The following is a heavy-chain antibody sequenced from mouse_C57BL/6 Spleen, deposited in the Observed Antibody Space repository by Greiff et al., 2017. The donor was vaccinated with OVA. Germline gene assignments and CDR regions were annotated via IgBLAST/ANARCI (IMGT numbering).Heavy chain of an antibody. CDR2: INPSTGGT. J-gene: IGHJ4*01. CDR1: GYSFTGYY. CDR3: ARVPPDYAMDY. Sequence: VQLKESGPELVKPGASVKISCKASGYSFTGYYMNWVKQSPEKSLEWIGEINPSTGGTTYNQKFKAKATLTVDKSSSTAYMQLKSLTSEDSAVYYCARVPPDYAMDYWGQGTSVTVSS. V-gene: IGHV1-42*01.